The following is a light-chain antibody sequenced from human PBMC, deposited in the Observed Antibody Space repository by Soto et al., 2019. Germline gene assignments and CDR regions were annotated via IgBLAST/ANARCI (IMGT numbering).Light chain of an antibody. CDR2: EVS. V-gene: IGLV2-14*01. Sequence: QSAVTQPASVSGSPGQSIAISCTGTSSDVGGYSYVSWYQQHPGKAPKTMIYEVSNRPSGVSNRFSGSKSGNTASLTISGLQAEAEADYYCASYTSSTTLVFGTGTKVTVL. CDR3: ASYTSSTTLV. J-gene: IGLJ1*01. CDR1: SSDVGGYSY.